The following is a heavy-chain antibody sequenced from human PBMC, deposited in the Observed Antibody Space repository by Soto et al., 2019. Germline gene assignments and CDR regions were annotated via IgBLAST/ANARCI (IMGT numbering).Heavy chain of an antibody. Sequence: SVKVSCKASGGTFSSYAISWVRQAPGQGLEWMGGIIPIFGTANYAQKFQGRVTITADESTSTAYMELSSLRSEDTAVYYCAREGPDRSGYSRDKHRGWFDPWGQGTMVTVSS. CDR1: GGTFSSYA. J-gene: IGHJ5*02. CDR3: AREGPDRSGYSRDKHRGWFDP. D-gene: IGHD3-3*01. CDR2: IIPIFGTA. V-gene: IGHV1-69*13.